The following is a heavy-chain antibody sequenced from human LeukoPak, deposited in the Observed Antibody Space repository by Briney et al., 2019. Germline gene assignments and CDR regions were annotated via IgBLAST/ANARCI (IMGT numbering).Heavy chain of an antibody. CDR3: AKDDAWLQFGE. J-gene: IGHJ4*02. Sequence: GRSLRLSCAASGFTFSSYAMHWVRQAPGKGLEWVAVISYDGSNKYYADSVKGRFTISRDNSKNMLYLELISLTAEDTAVYYCAKDDAWLQFGEWSQGTLVTVSS. V-gene: IGHV3-30*04. CDR2: ISYDGSNK. CDR1: GFTFSSYA. D-gene: IGHD3-10*01.